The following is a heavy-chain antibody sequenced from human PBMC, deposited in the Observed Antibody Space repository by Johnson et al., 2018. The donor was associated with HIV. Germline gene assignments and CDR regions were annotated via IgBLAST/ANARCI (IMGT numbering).Heavy chain of an antibody. Sequence: VRLVESGGGLVQPGGSLRLSCAASGFTFSSYWMSWVRQAPGKGLEWVANIKQDGSEKYYVDSVKGRFTISRDNAKNSLYLQMNSLRAEDTAVYYCARLIVGAPGAFDIWGQGTMVTVSS. J-gene: IGHJ3*02. CDR1: GFTFSSYW. CDR2: IKQDGSEK. D-gene: IGHD1-26*01. V-gene: IGHV3-7*05. CDR3: ARLIVGAPGAFDI.